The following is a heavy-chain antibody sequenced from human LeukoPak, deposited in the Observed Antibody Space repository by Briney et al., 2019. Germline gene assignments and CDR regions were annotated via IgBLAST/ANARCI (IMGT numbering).Heavy chain of an antibody. V-gene: IGHV3-48*01. Sequence: SGGSLRLSCAASGFSFSTYSMNWVRQAPGKGLEWVSYISSSSDTIYYVDSVKGRFTVSRDNAKNSLYLQMSSLRAEDTAVYYCARGVTMVRGVIPPPDYWGQGTLVTVSS. CDR3: ARGVTMVRGVIPPPDY. CDR2: ISSSSDTI. J-gene: IGHJ4*02. D-gene: IGHD3-10*01. CDR1: GFSFSTYS.